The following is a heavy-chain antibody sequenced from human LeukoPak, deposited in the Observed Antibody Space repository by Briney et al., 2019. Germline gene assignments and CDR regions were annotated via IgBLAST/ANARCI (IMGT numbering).Heavy chain of an antibody. CDR1: GFTFGTYW. CDR2: VEHDGSRT. V-gene: IGHV3-74*01. D-gene: IGHD4-17*01. CDR3: ATDLG. J-gene: IGHJ4*02. Sequence: GGSLRLSCAASGFTFGTYWMYWVRQTPGKGLVWVSRVEHDGSRTAYADSVTGRFTISRDNARNMVYLQMNSLRAEDTAVYYCATDLGWGQGTLVTVSS.